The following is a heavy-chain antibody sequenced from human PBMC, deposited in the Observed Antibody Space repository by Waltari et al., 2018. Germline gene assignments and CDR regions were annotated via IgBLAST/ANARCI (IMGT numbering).Heavy chain of an antibody. V-gene: IGHV3-53*01. D-gene: IGHD6-19*01. CDR1: GSTVSSNY. J-gene: IGHJ4*02. CDR3: ARSLSSGWASGYFDY. CDR2: IYSGGST. Sequence: EVQLVESGGGLIQPGGSLRLSWAASGSTVSSNYMGWVRQAPGKGLEWVSVIYSGGSTYYADSVKGRFTISRDNSKNTLYLQMNSLRAEDTAVYYCARSLSSGWASGYFDYWGQGTLVTVSS.